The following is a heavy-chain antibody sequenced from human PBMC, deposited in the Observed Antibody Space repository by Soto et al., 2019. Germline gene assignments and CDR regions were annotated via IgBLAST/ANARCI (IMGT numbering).Heavy chain of an antibody. CDR2: IYPGDSDT. D-gene: IGHD2-2*01. V-gene: IGHV5-51*01. J-gene: IGHJ6*02. Sequence: PGESLKISCKGSGYSFTNYWIGWVRQMPGKGLEWMGIIYPGDSDTRYSPSFQGQVTISADKSISTAYLQWSSLKASDTAMYYCATYSVVPAAMYYYYAMDVWGQGTTVTVSS. CDR3: ATYSVVPAAMYYYYAMDV. CDR1: GYSFTNYW.